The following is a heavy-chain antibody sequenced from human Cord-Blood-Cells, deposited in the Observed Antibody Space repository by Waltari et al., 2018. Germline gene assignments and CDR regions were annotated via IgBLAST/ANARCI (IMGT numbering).Heavy chain of an antibody. D-gene: IGHD2-15*01. Sequence: QVLLQQWGAGLLKPSETLSLTCAVYGGSFSGYYWSWIRQPPGKGLEWIGEITHSGSTNYNPSLKSRVTISVDTSKNQFSLKLSSVTAADTAVYYCARGVVVGGAFDIWGQGTMVTVSS. J-gene: IGHJ3*02. CDR2: ITHSGST. CDR3: ARGVVVGGAFDI. V-gene: IGHV4-34*01. CDR1: GGSFSGYY.